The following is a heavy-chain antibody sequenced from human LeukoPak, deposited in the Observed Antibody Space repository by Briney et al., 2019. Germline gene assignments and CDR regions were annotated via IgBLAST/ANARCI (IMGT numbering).Heavy chain of an antibody. D-gene: IGHD5-18*01. CDR2: ISSSSSTI. Sequence: PGGSLRLSCAASGFTFSSYNINWVRQAPGKGLEWVSYISSSSSTIYYVESVKGRFTISRDNAKNALYLQMNSLRAEDTALYHCARERYLPYSYGYVGNAFDIWGQGTMVTVSS. J-gene: IGHJ3*02. CDR3: ARERYLPYSYGYVGNAFDI. CDR1: GFTFSSYN. V-gene: IGHV3-48*04.